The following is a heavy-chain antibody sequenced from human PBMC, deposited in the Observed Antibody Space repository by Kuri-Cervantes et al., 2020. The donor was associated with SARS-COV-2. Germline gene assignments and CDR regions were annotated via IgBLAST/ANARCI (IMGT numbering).Heavy chain of an antibody. CDR3: ARGHISSRGDWFDP. D-gene: IGHD2-2*01. Sequence: GESLKISCAASGFTFSSYGMHWVRQAPGKGLEWVAFIRYDGSNKYYADSVKGRFTISRDNSKNTLYLQMNSLRAEDTAVYYCARGHISSRGDWFDPWGQGTLVTVSS. CDR2: IRYDGSNK. CDR1: GFTFSSYG. V-gene: IGHV3-30*02. J-gene: IGHJ5*02.